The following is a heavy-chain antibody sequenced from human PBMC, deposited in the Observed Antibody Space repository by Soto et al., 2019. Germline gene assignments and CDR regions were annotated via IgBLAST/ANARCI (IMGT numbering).Heavy chain of an antibody. CDR1: GYSFSTYD. J-gene: IGHJ5*02. Sequence: QVQLVQSGAEVKKPGASVKVSCKASGYSFSTYDINWVRQAAGQGLEWMGWVNPKSGNTDYAPRFRGRVTMTSNTSISTAYMELSALTPEDTAVYYCARPYCESTSCYTDWFDPRGQGTLVTVSS. CDR3: ARPYCESTSCYTDWFDP. D-gene: IGHD2-2*02. CDR2: VNPKSGNT. V-gene: IGHV1-8*01.